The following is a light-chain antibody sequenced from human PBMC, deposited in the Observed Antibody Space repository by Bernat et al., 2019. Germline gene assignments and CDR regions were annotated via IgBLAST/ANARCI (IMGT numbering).Light chain of an antibody. J-gene: IGKJ5*01. CDR3: QQCNSYIT. CDR1: QSISDW. CDR2: KAS. V-gene: IGKV1-5*03. Sequence: DIQMTQSPSTLSASVGDRVTITCRASQSISDWLALYQQKPGKAPKLLIYKASNLESGVPSRFSGSGSGTEFTLTISSLQPDDSATYYCQQCNSYITFGQGTRLEIK.